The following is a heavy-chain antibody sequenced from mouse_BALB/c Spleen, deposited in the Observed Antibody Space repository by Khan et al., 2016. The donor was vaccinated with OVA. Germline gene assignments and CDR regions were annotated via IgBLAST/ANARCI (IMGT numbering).Heavy chain of an antibody. Sequence: VQLQESGTELAKPGASVKMSRKASGYTFTTYWMHWVKQRPGQGLAWIGYINPTSGYTDYNETFKDKATLSADKSSSTAYMQLGSLTSEDSAVYYCAIDRIDYWGQGTTLTVSS. CDR3: AIDRIDY. J-gene: IGHJ2*01. CDR2: INPTSGYT. CDR1: GYTFTTYW. V-gene: IGHV1-7*01.